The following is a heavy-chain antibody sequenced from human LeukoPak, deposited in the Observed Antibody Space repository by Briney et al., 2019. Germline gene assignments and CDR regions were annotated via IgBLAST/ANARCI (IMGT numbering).Heavy chain of an antibody. CDR3: AMAAVYDFWSGPENCYYYMDV. CDR2: ISSCCSTI. Sequence: GGSLRLSCSASGFPFSYYYLIWIGQTPGKGLEGVLYISSCCSTIYIADSVNGRYTISRDNAKNSLVLQMNSLSAEDTALYYCAMAAVYDFWSGPENCYYYMDVWGKGTTVTVSS. J-gene: IGHJ6*03. CDR1: GFPFSYYY. V-gene: IGHV3-11*01. D-gene: IGHD3-3*01.